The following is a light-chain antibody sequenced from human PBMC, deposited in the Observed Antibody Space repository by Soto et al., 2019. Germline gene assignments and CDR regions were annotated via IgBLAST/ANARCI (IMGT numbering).Light chain of an antibody. V-gene: IGKV1-9*01. J-gene: IGKJ4*01. CDR2: AAS. CDR1: QGISSY. Sequence: DIQLTQSPSFLSASVGDRVTITCRASQGISSYLALYQQKPGKAPKLLIYAASTLQSGVPSRFSGSGSGTEFTLTISSLRPEDFATYYCQQLNSYPLTFGGGTKVDIK. CDR3: QQLNSYPLT.